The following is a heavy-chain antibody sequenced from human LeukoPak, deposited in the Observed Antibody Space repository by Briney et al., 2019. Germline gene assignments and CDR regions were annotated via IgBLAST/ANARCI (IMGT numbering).Heavy chain of an antibody. D-gene: IGHD4-17*01. J-gene: IGHJ4*02. CDR3: ARFYGDYSIVDY. CDR2: INPSGGST. CDR1: GYTFTGYY. Sequence: ASVKVSCKASGYTFTGYYMHWVRQAPGQGLEWMGIINPSGGSTSYAQKFQGRVTMTRDMSTSTVYMELSSLRSEDTAVYYCARFYGDYSIVDYWGQGTLVTVSS. V-gene: IGHV1-46*01.